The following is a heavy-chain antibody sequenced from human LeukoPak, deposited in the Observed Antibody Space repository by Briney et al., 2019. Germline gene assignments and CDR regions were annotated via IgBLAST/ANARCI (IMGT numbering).Heavy chain of an antibody. CDR2: ISGSGGRT. CDR1: GFTFSSYA. CDR3: AKWGADWEHYFYHYGMDV. V-gene: IGHV3-23*01. J-gene: IGHJ6*02. D-gene: IGHD3-9*01. Sequence: GGSLRLSCAASGFTFSSYAMSWVRQAPGRGLEWVSAISGSGGRTFYADSVTGRTTISRDRSKNTLYLEMNSLRAEDTAVYYCAKWGADWEHYFYHYGMDVWGQGATVTVSS.